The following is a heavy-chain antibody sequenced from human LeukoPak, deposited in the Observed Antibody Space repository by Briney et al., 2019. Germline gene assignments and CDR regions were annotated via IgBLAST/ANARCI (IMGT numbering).Heavy chain of an antibody. CDR1: GGSIGSHY. J-gene: IGHJ4*02. CDR3: ARVAVGATIDY. CDR2: IYYSGRT. D-gene: IGHD1-26*01. Sequence: SETLSLTCTVSGGSIGSHYWNWIRQPPGKGLEWIGYIYYSGRTNYNPSLKSRVTMSVDTSKSQFSLKLSSVSAADTAVYYCARVAVGATIDYWGQGTLVTVSS. V-gene: IGHV4-59*11.